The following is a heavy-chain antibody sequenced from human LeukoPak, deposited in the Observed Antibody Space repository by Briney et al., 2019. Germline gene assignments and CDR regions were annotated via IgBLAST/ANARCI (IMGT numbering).Heavy chain of an antibody. D-gene: IGHD3-16*01. J-gene: IGHJ4*02. CDR3: VRDQGGAVSY. CDR2: ISSLSGTI. V-gene: IGHV3-48*01. CDR1: GFTFSSYS. Sequence: PGGSLRLTCAASGFTFSSYSMNWDGQAPGKGLEWVSYISSLSGTIHYADSVTGRFIISRDNAKNSLFLQMNSLRAEDTAVYYCVRDQGGAVSYWGQGTLVTVSS.